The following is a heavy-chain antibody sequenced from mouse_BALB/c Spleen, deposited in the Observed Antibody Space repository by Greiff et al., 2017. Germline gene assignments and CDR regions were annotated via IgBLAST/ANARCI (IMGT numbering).Heavy chain of an antibody. D-gene: IGHD1-1*01. Sequence: LVESGGGLVKPGGSLKLSCAASGFTFSSYAMSWVRQTPEKRLEWVASISSGGSTYYPDSVKGRFTISRDNARNILYLQMSSLRSEDTAMYYCARGEYYGSFDYWGQGTTLTVSS. V-gene: IGHV5-6-5*01. CDR2: ISSGGST. CDR1: GFTFSSYA. J-gene: IGHJ2*01. CDR3: ARGEYYGSFDY.